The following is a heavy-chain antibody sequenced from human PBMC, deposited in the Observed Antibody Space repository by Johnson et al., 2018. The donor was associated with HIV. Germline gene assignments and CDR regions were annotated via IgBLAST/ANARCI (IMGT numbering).Heavy chain of an antibody. J-gene: IGHJ3*02. CDR1: GFTFDDYG. CDR3: AKVKSWGLDAFDI. D-gene: IGHD7-27*01. V-gene: IGHV3-20*04. Sequence: VQLVESGGGVVRPGGSLRLSCAASGFTFDDYGMNWVRQAPGKGLEWVSSINWNGGSTAYADSVKGRFTISRDNTKNSLYLQMNSLRAEDTALYYCAKVKSWGLDAFDIWGQGTMVTVSS. CDR2: INWNGGST.